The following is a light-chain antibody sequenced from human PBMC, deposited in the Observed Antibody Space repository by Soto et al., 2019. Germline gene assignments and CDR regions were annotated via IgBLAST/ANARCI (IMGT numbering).Light chain of an antibody. CDR1: QSISSW. CDR3: HQYNSYWT. V-gene: IGKV1-5*01. CDR2: DAS. Sequence: DIQMTQSPSTLSASVGDRVTITCRASQSISSWLAWYQQKPGKAPKLLIYDASSLESGVPSRFSGSGSGTEFTLPISSLQPDDFATYYCHQYNSYWTFGQGTKVEIK. J-gene: IGKJ1*01.